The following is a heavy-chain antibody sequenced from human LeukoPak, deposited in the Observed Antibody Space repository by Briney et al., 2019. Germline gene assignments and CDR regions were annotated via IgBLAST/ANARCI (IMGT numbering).Heavy chain of an antibody. CDR2: IIPIFGTA. CDR3: AMHPLDSSGYYSPFDY. J-gene: IGHJ4*02. D-gene: IGHD3-22*01. CDR1: GGTFSSYA. V-gene: IGHV1-69*13. Sequence: GASVTVSCKASGGTFSSYAISWVRQAPGQGLEWMGGIIPIFGTANYAQKFQGRVTITADESTSTAYMELSSLRSEDTAVYYCAMHPLDSSGYYSPFDYWGQGTLVTVSS.